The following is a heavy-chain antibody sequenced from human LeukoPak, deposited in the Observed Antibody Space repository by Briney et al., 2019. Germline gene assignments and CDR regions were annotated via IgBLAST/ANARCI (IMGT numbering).Heavy chain of an antibody. Sequence: PGGSLRLSCAASGFIFSSYGMSWVRQAPGKGLEWISSISTSSTYIYYADSVKGRFTISRDNAKNSIFLEMNSLRADDTGVYYCARASSIAARLVRYFDLWGRGTLVTVSS. V-gene: IGHV3-21*06. D-gene: IGHD6-6*01. CDR2: ISTSSTYI. J-gene: IGHJ2*01. CDR3: ARASSIAARLVRYFDL. CDR1: GFIFSSYG.